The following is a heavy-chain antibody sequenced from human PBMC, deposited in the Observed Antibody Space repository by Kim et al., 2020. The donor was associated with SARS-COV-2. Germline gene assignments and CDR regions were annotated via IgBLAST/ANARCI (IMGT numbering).Heavy chain of an antibody. J-gene: IGHJ4*02. CDR3: ARATSGSYYHFDY. V-gene: IGHV3-11*04. Sequence: YAHSVKGQFTSTRDNAKKSRYLQRNSLSAEDTAVYYCARATSGSYYHFDYWGQGTLVTVSS. D-gene: IGHD1-26*01.